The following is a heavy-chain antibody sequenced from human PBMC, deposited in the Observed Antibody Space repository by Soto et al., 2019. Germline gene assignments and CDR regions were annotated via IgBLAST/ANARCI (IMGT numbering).Heavy chain of an antibody. V-gene: IGHV2-70*01. CDR2: IDWVADR. D-gene: IGHD3-3*01. J-gene: IGHJ6*01. CDR3: ARTTRNYDFWSGYQTHYGMEV. CDR1: GLSLSTRRMC. Sequence: SGPTLVNPTQTLTLTCTFSGLSLSTRRMCVSWIRQPPGKALDWLVLIDWVADRYYSTSLKTRLTISKDTSKNQVVLTMTNMAPVDTATYYCARTTRNYDFWSGYQTHYGMEVWGQGT.